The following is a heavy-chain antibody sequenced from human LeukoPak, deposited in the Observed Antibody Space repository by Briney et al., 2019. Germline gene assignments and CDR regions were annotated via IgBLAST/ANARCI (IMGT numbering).Heavy chain of an antibody. J-gene: IGHJ4*02. CDR2: IYTSGTT. V-gene: IGHV4-4*07. Sequence: TSETLSLTCSVSVDSISSYYWTWIRQPAGKGLDWIGRIYTSGTTNYNPSLKSRVTISVDKSKNQFSLNLSSVTAADTAVYYCARDRPNLAGTLDYWGQGTLVTVSS. D-gene: IGHD6-19*01. CDR3: ARDRPNLAGTLDY. CDR1: VDSISSYY.